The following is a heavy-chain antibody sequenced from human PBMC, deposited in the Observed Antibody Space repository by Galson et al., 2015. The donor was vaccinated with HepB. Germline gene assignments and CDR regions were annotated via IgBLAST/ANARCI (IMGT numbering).Heavy chain of an antibody. CDR2: ISYDGSNK. J-gene: IGHJ4*02. V-gene: IGHV3-30*18. Sequence: SLRLSCAASGFTFSSYGMHWVRQAPGKGLEWVAVISYDGSNKYYADSVEGRFTISRDNSKNTLYLQMSSLRTEDTAVYYCAKDYGTTGGIPLFDYWGQGTLVTVSS. D-gene: IGHD2-15*01. CDR3: AKDYGTTGGIPLFDY. CDR1: GFTFSSYG.